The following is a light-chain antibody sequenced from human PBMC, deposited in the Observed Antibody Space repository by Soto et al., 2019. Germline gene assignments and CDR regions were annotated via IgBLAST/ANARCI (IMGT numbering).Light chain of an antibody. CDR1: SSNIGSNY. V-gene: IGLV1-47*01. Sequence: QCVLTQPPSASGTPGQRVAISCSGSSSNIGSNYVYWYQQLPGTAPKLLIYRNNQRPSGVPDRFSGSKSGTSASLAISGLRSEDEADHYCAAWDDSLSALYVFGTGTKVTVL. CDR3: AAWDDSLSALYV. J-gene: IGLJ1*01. CDR2: RNN.